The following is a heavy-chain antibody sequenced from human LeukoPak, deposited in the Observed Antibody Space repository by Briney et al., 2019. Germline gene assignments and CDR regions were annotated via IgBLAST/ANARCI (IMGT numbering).Heavy chain of an antibody. CDR1: GFTFSDYY. J-gene: IGHJ4*02. D-gene: IGHD1-26*01. CDR2: ISSSGSTI. Sequence: GGSLRLSCAASGFTFSDYYMSWIRQAPGKGLEWVSYISSSGSTIYYADSVKGRFTISRDNAKNSLYLQMNSLRAEDTAVYYCARDRVVASYRFSGSYYFRPGYWGQGALGTVSS. V-gene: IGHV3-11*01. CDR3: ARDRVVASYRFSGSYYFRPGY.